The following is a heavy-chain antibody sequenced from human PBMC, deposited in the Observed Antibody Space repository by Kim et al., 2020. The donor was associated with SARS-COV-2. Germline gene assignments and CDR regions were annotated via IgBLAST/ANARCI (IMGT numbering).Heavy chain of an antibody. J-gene: IGHJ4*02. Sequence: GRFTISRDNSRDTLYLQMNSLRAEDTAVYYCARRSQIYYDNSGYYDEHFDYWGQGSLVTVSS. D-gene: IGHD3-22*01. CDR3: ARRSQIYYDNSGYYDEHFDY. V-gene: IGHV3-23*01.